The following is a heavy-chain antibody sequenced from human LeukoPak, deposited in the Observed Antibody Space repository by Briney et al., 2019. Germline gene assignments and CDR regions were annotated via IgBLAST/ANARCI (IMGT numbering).Heavy chain of an antibody. CDR1: GGSISSGSYY. CDR2: IYTSGST. J-gene: IGHJ3*02. Sequence: SETLSLTCTVSGGSISSGSYYWSWIRQPAGKGLEWIGRIYTSGSTNYNPSLKGRVTISVDTSKNQFSLKLSSVTAADTAVYYCAHTMVDAFDIWGQGTMVTVSS. V-gene: IGHV4-61*02. D-gene: IGHD3-10*01. CDR3: AHTMVDAFDI.